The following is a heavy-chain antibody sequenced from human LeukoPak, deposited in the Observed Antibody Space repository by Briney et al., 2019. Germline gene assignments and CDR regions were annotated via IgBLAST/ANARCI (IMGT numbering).Heavy chain of an antibody. V-gene: IGHV1-3*01. CDR1: GYTFTSYA. CDR2: INAGNGNT. Sequence: ASVKVSCKASGYTFTSYAMHWVRQAPGQRLEWMGWINAGNGNTKYSQKFQGRVTITRDTSASTAYMELSSLRSEDTAVYYCAREDGIENSGNHKNWFDPWGQGTLVTVSS. D-gene: IGHD1-26*01. CDR3: AREDGIENSGNHKNWFDP. J-gene: IGHJ5*02.